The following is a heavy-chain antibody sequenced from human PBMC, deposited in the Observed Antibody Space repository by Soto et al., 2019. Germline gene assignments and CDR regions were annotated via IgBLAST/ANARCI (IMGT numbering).Heavy chain of an antibody. Sequence: PGGSLRLSCTASGFTFGDYAMSWFRQAPGKGLEWVGFIRSKAYGGTTEYAASVKGRFTISRDDSKSIAYLQMNSLKTEDTAVYYCTRAPLWFGEPYFDYWGQGTLVTVSS. J-gene: IGHJ4*02. D-gene: IGHD3-10*01. V-gene: IGHV3-49*03. CDR3: TRAPLWFGEPYFDY. CDR1: GFTFGDYA. CDR2: IRSKAYGGTT.